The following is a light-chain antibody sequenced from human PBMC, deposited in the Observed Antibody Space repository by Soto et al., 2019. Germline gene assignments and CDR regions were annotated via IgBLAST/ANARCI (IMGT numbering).Light chain of an antibody. J-gene: IGKJ5*01. CDR3: QKFNTAPLT. CDR2: SAS. Sequence: DIQMTQSPSSLSASVGDRVTITCRASQDISVYLAWYQQKPGKVPKLLIYSASTLQSGVPSRFSGSGSGTDFTLTISSLQPEDVATYYCQKFNTAPLTVGQGTRLAIK. CDR1: QDISVY. V-gene: IGKV1-27*01.